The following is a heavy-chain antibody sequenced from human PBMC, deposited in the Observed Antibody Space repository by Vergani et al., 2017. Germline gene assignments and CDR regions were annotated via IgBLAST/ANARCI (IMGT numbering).Heavy chain of an antibody. CDR1: GGTFSSYA. Sequence: QVQLVQSGAEVKKPGSSVKVSCKASGGTFSSYAISWVRQAPGQGLEWMGGLIPIFGTANYAQKVQGRVTITADESTSTAYMELSSLRSEDTAVYYCARDHCSSTSGRNWFDPWGQGTLVTVSS. CDR3: ARDHCSSTSGRNWFDP. J-gene: IGHJ5*02. V-gene: IGHV1-69*13. CDR2: LIPIFGTA. D-gene: IGHD2-2*01.